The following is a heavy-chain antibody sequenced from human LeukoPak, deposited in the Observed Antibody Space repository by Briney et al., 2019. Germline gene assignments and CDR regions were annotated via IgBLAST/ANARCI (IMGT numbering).Heavy chain of an antibody. CDR3: AKVKGIASGLYYFFYMDV. V-gene: IGHV3-23*01. Sequence: GGSLRLSCAASGFTFSSYGMSWVRQAPGKGLEWVSVISASGGSTYYADSVKGRFTISRDNSKSTLFLQMNSLRAEDTAVYYCAKVKGIASGLYYFFYMDVWGKGTTVTVSS. J-gene: IGHJ6*03. CDR2: ISASGGST. D-gene: IGHD6-19*01. CDR1: GFTFSSYG.